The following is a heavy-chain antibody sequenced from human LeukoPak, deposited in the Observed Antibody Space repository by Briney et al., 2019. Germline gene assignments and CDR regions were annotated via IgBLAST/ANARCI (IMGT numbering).Heavy chain of an antibody. Sequence: PGGSLRLSCAASGFTFSSYSMNRVRQAPGKGLEGVSSISSSSRHIYYADSVKGRFTIFRDDAKNSLFLQMDSLRVEDTAMYYCVRDFSTVTTAYLHHWGQGTLLTVSS. D-gene: IGHD4-17*01. V-gene: IGHV3-21*04. CDR1: GFTFSSYS. J-gene: IGHJ1*01. CDR3: VRDFSTVTTAYLHH. CDR2: ISSSSRHI.